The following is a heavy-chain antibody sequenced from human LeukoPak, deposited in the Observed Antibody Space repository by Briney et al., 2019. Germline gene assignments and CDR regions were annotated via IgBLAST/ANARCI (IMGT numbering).Heavy chain of an antibody. V-gene: IGHV4-31*03. Sequence: PSQTLSLTCTVSGGSISSGGYYWSWIRQHPGKGLEWIGYIYYSGSTYYNPSLKSRVTISVDTSKNQFSLKLSSVTAADTAVYYCATAIAALEPYYYYMDVWGKGTTVTVSS. J-gene: IGHJ6*03. D-gene: IGHD6-13*01. CDR2: IYYSGST. CDR1: GGSISSGGYY. CDR3: ATAIAALEPYYYYMDV.